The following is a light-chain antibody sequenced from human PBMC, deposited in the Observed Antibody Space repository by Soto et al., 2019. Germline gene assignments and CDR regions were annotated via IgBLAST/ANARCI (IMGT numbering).Light chain of an antibody. J-gene: IGKJ1*01. CDR3: QHYNGSSRA. CDR2: GAS. CDR1: QSFDAKY. Sequence: EIVLTQSPGTLSLSPGERATLSCRASQSFDAKYLAWYRQIPGQTPRLLMYGASIRAPGIPDRFSGSGSATDFTLTISKLEPDDFAVYYGQHYNGSSRAFGPGTKVEIK. V-gene: IGKV3-20*01.